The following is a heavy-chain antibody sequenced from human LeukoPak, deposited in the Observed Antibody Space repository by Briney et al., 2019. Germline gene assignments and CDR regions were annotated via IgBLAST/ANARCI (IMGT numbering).Heavy chain of an antibody. CDR1: GGTFSSYA. CDR2: IIPIFGTA. V-gene: IGHV1-69*06. D-gene: IGHD3-10*01. Sequence: ASVKVSCKASGGTFSSYAISWVRQAPGQGLEWMGGIIPIFGTANYAQKFQGRVTITADKSTSTAYMELSSLRSEDTAVYYCAREARITMVRGVISWFDPWGQGTLVTVSS. CDR3: AREARITMVRGVISWFDP. J-gene: IGHJ5*02.